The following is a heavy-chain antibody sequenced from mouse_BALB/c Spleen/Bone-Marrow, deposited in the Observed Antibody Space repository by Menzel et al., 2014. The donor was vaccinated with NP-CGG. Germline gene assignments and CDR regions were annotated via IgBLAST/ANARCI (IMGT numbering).Heavy chain of an antibody. V-gene: IGHV1-7*01. CDR3: ARSRDGYDSFAY. D-gene: IGHD2-2*01. CDR1: GYTFTSYW. J-gene: IGHJ3*01. CDR2: INPSTGYT. Sequence: VKLRESGAELAKPGASVKMSCKASGYTFTSYWMHWVKQRPGQGLEWIGYINPSTGYTEYNQKFKDKATLTADKSSSTAYMQLSSLTSEDSAVYYCARSRDGYDSFAYWGQGTLVTVSA.